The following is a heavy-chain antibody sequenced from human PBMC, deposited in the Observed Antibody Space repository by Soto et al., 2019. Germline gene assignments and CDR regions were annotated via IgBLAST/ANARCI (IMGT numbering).Heavy chain of an antibody. D-gene: IGHD1-1*01. CDR2: INSDGSST. J-gene: IGHJ6*03. Sequence: EVQLVESGGGLVQPGGSLRLSCAASGFTFSSYWMHWVRQAPGKGLVWVSRINSDGSSTSYADSVKGRFTISRDNAKNTLYLQMNSLRAEDTAVYYCARENDGTPSPIYYYYMDVWGKGTTVTVSS. V-gene: IGHV3-74*01. CDR3: ARENDGTPSPIYYYYMDV. CDR1: GFTFSSYW.